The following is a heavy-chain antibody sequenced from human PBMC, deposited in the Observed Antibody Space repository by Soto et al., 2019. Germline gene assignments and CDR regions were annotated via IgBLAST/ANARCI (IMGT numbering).Heavy chain of an antibody. CDR1: GFTFSDYF. Sequence: PGGSLRLSCAASGFTFSDYFMSWIRQAPGKGLEWVSYITITSSYTKYADSVKGRFTISRDNAKNSLYLQLNSLRAEDTAVYYCARHRLDKGVALYYYSGLDVWGQGTTVTVSS. CDR3: ARHRLDKGVALYYYSGLDV. V-gene: IGHV3-11*06. J-gene: IGHJ6*02. CDR2: ITITSSYT. D-gene: IGHD3-3*01.